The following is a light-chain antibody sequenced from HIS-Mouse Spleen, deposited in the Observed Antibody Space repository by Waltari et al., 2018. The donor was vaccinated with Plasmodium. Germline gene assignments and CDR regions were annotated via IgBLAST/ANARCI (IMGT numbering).Light chain of an antibody. V-gene: IGLV2-23*01. Sequence: QSALTQPASVSGSPGQSITISCTGTSSDVGSYNLVSWYQQHPGKAPKLMIYEASKGPEGVVNSFSGPKSGNTASLTISGLQAEDEADYYCCSYAGSSTNWVFGGGTKLTVL. J-gene: IGLJ3*02. CDR2: EAS. CDR3: CSYAGSSTNWV. CDR1: SSDVGSYNL.